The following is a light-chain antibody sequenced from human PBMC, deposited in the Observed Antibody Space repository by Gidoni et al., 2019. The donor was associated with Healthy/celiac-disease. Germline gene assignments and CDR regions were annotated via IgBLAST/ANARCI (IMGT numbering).Light chain of an antibody. Sequence: DIQMNQSPSSLSASVGDRVTITCRASQSISSYLNWYQQKPGKAPKLLIYAASSLQSGVPSRFSGSGSGTDVTLTISSLEPEDFATYYCQQSYSTLYTFGQGTKLEIK. J-gene: IGKJ2*01. V-gene: IGKV1-39*01. CDR3: QQSYSTLYT. CDR1: QSISSY. CDR2: AAS.